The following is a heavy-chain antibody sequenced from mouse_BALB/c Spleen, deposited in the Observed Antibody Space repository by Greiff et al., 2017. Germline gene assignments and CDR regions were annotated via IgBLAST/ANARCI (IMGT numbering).Heavy chain of an antibody. D-gene: IGHD2-1*01. CDR1: GYSFTGYF. CDR3: ARFGNYAYAMDD. V-gene: IGHV1-20*02. J-gene: IGHJ4*01. CDR2: INPYNGDT. Sequence: VQLQQSGPELVKPGASVKISCKASGYSFTGYFMNWVMQSHGKSLEWIGRINPYNGDTFYNQKFKGKATLTVDKSSSTAHMELRSLASEDSAVYYCARFGNYAYAMDDWGQGTSVTVSS.